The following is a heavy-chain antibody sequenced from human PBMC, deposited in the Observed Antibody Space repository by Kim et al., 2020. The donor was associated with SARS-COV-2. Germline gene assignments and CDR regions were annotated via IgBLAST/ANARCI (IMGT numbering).Heavy chain of an antibody. V-gene: IGHV1-18*01. J-gene: IGHJ4*02. Sequence: ASVKVSCKASGYTFTSYGISWVRQAPGQGLEWMGWISVYSGNTRYAQKVQGRVTMTTDTSTSTAYMELRSLRSDDTAVYYCARGNLAGSNALEDYWGQGTLVTVSS. CDR2: ISVYSGNT. CDR1: GYTFTSYG. CDR3: ARGNLAGSNALEDY. D-gene: IGHD1-26*01.